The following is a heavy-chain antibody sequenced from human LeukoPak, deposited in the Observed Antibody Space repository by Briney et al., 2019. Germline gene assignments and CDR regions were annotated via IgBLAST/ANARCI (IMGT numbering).Heavy chain of an antibody. J-gene: IGHJ6*03. D-gene: IGHD3-3*01. Sequence: SETLSLTCAVYGGSFSGYYWSWIRQPPGKGLEWIGEINHSGSTNYNPSLKSRVTISVDTSKNQFSLKLSSVTAADTAVYYCARGRPQPTANQYDFWSGYYLGPHYYYMDVWGKGTTVTVSS. CDR3: ARGRPQPTANQYDFWSGYYLGPHYYYMDV. CDR2: INHSGST. V-gene: IGHV4-34*01. CDR1: GGSFSGYY.